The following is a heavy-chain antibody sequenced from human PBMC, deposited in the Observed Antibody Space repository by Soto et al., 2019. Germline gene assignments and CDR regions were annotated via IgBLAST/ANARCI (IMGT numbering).Heavy chain of an antibody. J-gene: IGHJ4*02. V-gene: IGHV3-30*18. CDR3: AKDYGSGWTMGDF. CDR1: GFTFRSYG. Sequence: PGGSLRLSCAASGFTFRSYGMHWVRQAPGKGLEWVAVISYDGSNKFYADSVKGRFTISRDNSKNTLYLQVNSLRAEDTAMYYCAKDYGSGWTMGDFWGQGTLVTVSS. CDR2: ISYDGSNK. D-gene: IGHD6-19*01.